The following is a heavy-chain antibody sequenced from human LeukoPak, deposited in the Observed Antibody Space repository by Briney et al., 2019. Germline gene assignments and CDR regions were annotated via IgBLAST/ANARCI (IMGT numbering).Heavy chain of an antibody. CDR3: AKDLAYYDFWSGYPNYFDY. Sequence: GGSLRLSCAASGFTFSSYAMSWVCQAPGKGLEWVSAISGSGGSTYYADSVKGRFTISRDSSKNTLYLQMNSLRAEDTAVYYCAKDLAYYDFWSGYPNYFDYWGQGTLVTVSS. CDR2: ISGSGGST. V-gene: IGHV3-23*01. D-gene: IGHD3-3*01. CDR1: GFTFSSYA. J-gene: IGHJ4*02.